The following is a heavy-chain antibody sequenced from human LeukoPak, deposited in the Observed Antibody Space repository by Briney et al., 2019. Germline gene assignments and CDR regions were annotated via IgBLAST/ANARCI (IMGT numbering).Heavy chain of an antibody. CDR3: AKHPNYYDSSGYGAFDI. Sequence: GGSLRLSCAASGFTFSSYAMSWVRQAPGKGLEWVSAISGSGGSTYYADSVKGRFTISRDNSKNTLYLQMNSLRAENTAVYYCAKHPNYYDSSGYGAFDIWGQGTMVTVSS. V-gene: IGHV3-23*01. J-gene: IGHJ3*02. CDR1: GFTFSSYA. CDR2: ISGSGGST. D-gene: IGHD3-22*01.